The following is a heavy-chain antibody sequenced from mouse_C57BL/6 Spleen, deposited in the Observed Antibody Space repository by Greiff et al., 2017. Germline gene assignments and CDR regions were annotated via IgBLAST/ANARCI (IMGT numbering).Heavy chain of an antibody. D-gene: IGHD1-1*01. CDR1: GYTFTSYT. CDR2: INPSSGFT. V-gene: IGHV1-4*01. J-gene: IGHJ2*01. CDR3: ARGSTTVVATPD. Sequence: QVQLQQSGADLARPGASVKMSCKASGYTFTSYTMHWVKQRPGQGLEWIGYINPSSGFTKYNQKFKDKATLTADKSSSTAYMQLSSLTSEDSAVYYCARGSTTVVATPDWGQGTTLTVSA.